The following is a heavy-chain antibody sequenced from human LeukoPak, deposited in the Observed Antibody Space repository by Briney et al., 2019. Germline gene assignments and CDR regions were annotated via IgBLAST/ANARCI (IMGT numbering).Heavy chain of an antibody. CDR2: IKQDGSEK. J-gene: IGHJ4*02. D-gene: IGHD3-22*01. CDR1: GFTFSSYW. Sequence: GGSLRLSCAASGFTFSSYWMSWVRQAPGKGLEWVANIKQDGSEKYYVDSVKGRFTISRDNAKNSLYLQMNSLRAEDTAVYYCARDYYDSSGYYLDYSGQGTLVTVSS. V-gene: IGHV3-7*01. CDR3: ARDYYDSSGYYLDY.